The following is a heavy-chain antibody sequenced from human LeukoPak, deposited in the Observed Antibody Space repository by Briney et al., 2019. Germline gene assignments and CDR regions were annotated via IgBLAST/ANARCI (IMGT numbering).Heavy chain of an antibody. D-gene: IGHD3-9*01. V-gene: IGHV5-10-1*01. CDR3: ARRSVYYDILTGYPSDALDI. CDR2: IDPSDPYT. CDR1: GSSFTSYW. J-gene: IGHJ3*02. Sequence: GESLMISCKGSGSSFTSYWISWVRQVPGKGLEWIGRIDPSDPYTNYSPSFQGHVTISADKSISTAYLQWSSLKASDTAMYYCARRSVYYDILTGYPSDALDIWGQGTMVTVSS.